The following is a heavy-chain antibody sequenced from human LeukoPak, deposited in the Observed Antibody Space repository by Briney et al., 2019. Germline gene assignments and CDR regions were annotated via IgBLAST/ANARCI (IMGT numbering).Heavy chain of an antibody. CDR2: ISSSSSYI. V-gene: IGHV3-21*01. CDR3: ARGIAVANYYYYMDV. CDR1: GFIFSSHS. J-gene: IGHJ6*03. D-gene: IGHD6-19*01. Sequence: GGSLRLSCAASGFIFSSHSMNWVCQAPGKGLEWVSSISSSSSYIYYADSVKGRFTISRNNAKNSLYLQINRLRAEDTAMYYCARGIAVANYYYYMDVWGKGTTVTISS.